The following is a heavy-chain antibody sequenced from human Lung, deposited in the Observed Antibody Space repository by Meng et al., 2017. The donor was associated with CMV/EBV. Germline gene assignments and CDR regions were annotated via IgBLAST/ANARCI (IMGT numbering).Heavy chain of an antibody. D-gene: IGHD6-13*01. Sequence: GGSLRLSCAASGFPFRSYAMHWVRQAPGKGLEWVAVVSHHGRNKYYADSVKGRFTISRDNSKNTLYLHMNSLRAEDSAVFYCARARATGTDTSSPDSWRQGTLVXVSS. V-gene: IGHV3-30*04. CDR2: VSHHGRNK. J-gene: IGHJ4*02. CDR3: ARARATGTDTSSPDS. CDR1: GFPFRSYA.